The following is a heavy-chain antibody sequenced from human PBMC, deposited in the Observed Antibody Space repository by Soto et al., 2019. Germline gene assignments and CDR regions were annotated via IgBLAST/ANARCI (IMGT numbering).Heavy chain of an antibody. CDR3: ARRGSAAGRWFDP. CDR1: GGSISSYY. J-gene: IGHJ5*02. Sequence: QVQLQESGPGLVKPSETLSLTCTVSGGSISSYYWSWIRQPPGKGLEWIGYIYYSGSTNYNPSLKSRVTISVDTSKNQFSLKLSSVSAADTAVYYWARRGSAAGRWFDPWGQGTLVTVSS. CDR2: IYYSGST. V-gene: IGHV4-59*08. D-gene: IGHD6-13*01.